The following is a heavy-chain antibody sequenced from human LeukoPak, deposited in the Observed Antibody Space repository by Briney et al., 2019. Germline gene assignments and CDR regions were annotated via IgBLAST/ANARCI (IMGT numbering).Heavy chain of an antibody. CDR3: ARARSSSYYYYYMDV. CDR2: IYYSGST. D-gene: IGHD6-6*01. J-gene: IGHJ6*03. CDR1: GGSISSYY. Sequence: SETLSLTCTVSGGSISSYYWSWIRQPPGKGLEWIGYIYYSGSTNYNPSLKSRVTISVDTSKNQFSLKLSSVTAADTAVYYCARARSSSYYYYYMDVWGKGTTVAVSS. V-gene: IGHV4-59*01.